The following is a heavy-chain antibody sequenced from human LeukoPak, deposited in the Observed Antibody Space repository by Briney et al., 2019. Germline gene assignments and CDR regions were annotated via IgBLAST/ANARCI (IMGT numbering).Heavy chain of an antibody. J-gene: IGHJ4*02. V-gene: IGHV3-23*01. D-gene: IGHD1-26*01. CDR3: AKAVIGGSYLGAVFDY. CDR1: GFTFSSYA. CDR2: ISGSGGST. Sequence: PGGSLRLSCAASGFTFSSYAMSWVRQAPGKGLEWVSAISGSGGSTYYADSVKGRFTISRDNSKNTLYLQMNSLRAEDTAVYYCAKAVIGGSYLGAVFDYWGQGTLVTVSS.